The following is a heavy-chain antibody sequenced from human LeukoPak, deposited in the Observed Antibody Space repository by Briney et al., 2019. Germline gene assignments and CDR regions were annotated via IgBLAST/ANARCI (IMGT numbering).Heavy chain of an antibody. CDR1: GFTFTSFA. CDR2: ISSGGGTT. CDR3: AKEWVGYNYYFDY. Sequence: GGSLRLSCAASGFTFTSFAMSWVRQAPGKGLEWVSAISSGGGTTYYADSVKGRFTISRDNSKDTIYLQMNSLRAEDTAVYYCAKEWVGYNYYFDYWGQGTLVTVSS. D-gene: IGHD5-24*01. J-gene: IGHJ4*02. V-gene: IGHV3-23*01.